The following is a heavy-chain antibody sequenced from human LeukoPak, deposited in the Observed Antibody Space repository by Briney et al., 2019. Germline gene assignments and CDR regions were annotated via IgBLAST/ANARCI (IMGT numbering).Heavy chain of an antibody. D-gene: IGHD3-10*01. CDR1: GFTFSTYG. J-gene: IGHJ5*02. Sequence: PGGSLRLSCAASGFTFSTYGMHWVRQAPGKGLEWVAFIQYDGGNEYYADSVKGRFTISRDNSKNTLYLQMNSLRAEDTAVYYCAKGGGSGSYDGLLNWFDPWGQGTLVTVSS. V-gene: IGHV3-30*02. CDR3: AKGGGSGSYDGLLNWFDP. CDR2: IQYDGGNE.